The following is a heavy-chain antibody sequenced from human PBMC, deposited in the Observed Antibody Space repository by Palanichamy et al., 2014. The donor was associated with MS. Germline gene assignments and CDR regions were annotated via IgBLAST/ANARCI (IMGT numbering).Heavy chain of an antibody. D-gene: IGHD3-22*01. V-gene: IGHV1-18*01. J-gene: IGHJ4*02. Sequence: PGASVKVSCKASGYTFTSYGISWVRQAPGQGLEWMGWISAYNGNTNYAQKLQGRVTMTTDTSTSTAYMELRSLRSGDTAVYYCARASSDYYDSSGYYYGWGQGTLVTVSS. CDR2: ISAYNGNT. CDR3: ARASSDYYDSSGYYYG. CDR1: GYTFTSYG.